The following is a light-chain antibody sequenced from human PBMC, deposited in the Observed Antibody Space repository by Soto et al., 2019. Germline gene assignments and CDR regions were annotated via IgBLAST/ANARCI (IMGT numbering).Light chain of an antibody. CDR2: WAS. J-gene: IGKJ4*01. V-gene: IGKV4-1*01. CDR1: QSILYSPNNKNY. CDR3: QQYSSSPAVT. Sequence: DIVMTQSPDSLAVSLGERATINCKSSQSILYSPNNKNYLAWYQQKPGQPPKLLIYWASTRESGVPDRFSGSGSGTEFTLTISSLQAEDVTVYYCQQYSSSPAVTFDGGTKVEIK.